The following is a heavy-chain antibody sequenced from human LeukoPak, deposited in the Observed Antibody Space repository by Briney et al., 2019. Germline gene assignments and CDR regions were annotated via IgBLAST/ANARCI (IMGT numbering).Heavy chain of an antibody. V-gene: IGHV4-59*01. Sequence: PSETLSLTCTVSGGSISTYYWSWIRQPPGRELEWIGYVHYSGSTNYNPSLKSRVTVSVDTSKNQFSLRLSSVTAADTAVYYCARVVDMRTRAFDIWGQGTMVTVSS. J-gene: IGHJ3*02. CDR3: ARVVDMRTRAFDI. CDR2: VHYSGST. CDR1: GGSISTYY. D-gene: IGHD5-24*01.